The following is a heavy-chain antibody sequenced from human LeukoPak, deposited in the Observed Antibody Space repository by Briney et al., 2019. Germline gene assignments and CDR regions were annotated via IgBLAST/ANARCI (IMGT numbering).Heavy chain of an antibody. D-gene: IGHD3-22*01. V-gene: IGHV4-61*01. CDR2: VYYSGRT. J-gene: IGHJ3*02. CDR1: GDSVRSDSHY. Sequence: PSETLSLTCSVSGDSVRSDSHYWSWIRQPPGKGLEWIGNVYYSGRTAYNPSLKSRVTISVDISKSQFSLQLNSVTAADTAVYYCVRETATYYYDSRGYYRQIEVFDIWGQGTPVIVSS. CDR3: VRETATYYYDSRGYYRQIEVFDI.